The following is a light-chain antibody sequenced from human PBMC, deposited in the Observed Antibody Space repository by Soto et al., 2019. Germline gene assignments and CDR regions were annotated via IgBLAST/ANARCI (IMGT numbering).Light chain of an antibody. V-gene: IGLV2-14*01. Sequence: QSALTQPASVSGSPGQSITISCTGTSSDVGSYNYVSWYQQHPGKAPKVMIYDVSNRPSGVSNRVSGSKSGNTASLTISGLLGDDEADYYCSSHTSSSTLGVFGGGTKLTVL. J-gene: IGLJ2*01. CDR3: SSHTSSSTLGV. CDR1: SSDVGSYNY. CDR2: DVS.